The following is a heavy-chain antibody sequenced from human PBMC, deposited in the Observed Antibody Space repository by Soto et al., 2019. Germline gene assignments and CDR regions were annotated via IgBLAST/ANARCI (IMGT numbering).Heavy chain of an antibody. CDR3: AKHDGSGSYHRPSYYGVDV. D-gene: IGHD3-10*01. V-gene: IGHV3-23*01. CDR2: INSNSTYI. CDR1: G. J-gene: IGHJ6*02. Sequence: GSLRLSCAASGLVRQAPGKGLEWVSSINSNSTYIYYADSVKGRFTISRDNSKNTLYLQMNSLTAEDTAVYYCAKHDGSGSYHRPSYYGVDVWGQGTTVTVSS.